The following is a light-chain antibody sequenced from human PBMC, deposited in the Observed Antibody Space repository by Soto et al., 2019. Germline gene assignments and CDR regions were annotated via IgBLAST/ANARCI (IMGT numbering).Light chain of an antibody. CDR3: QQYNTSLT. J-gene: IGKJ1*01. CDR1: QGIRSW. V-gene: IGKV1-12*01. Sequence: IQRNGFASSVPAYVGNRLTITCRACQGIRSWLVWYQQKPGKAPKLLIHAASSLQSGVPSRFSGGASGTEFTLTISSLQPEYFATDYCQQYNTSLTFGPGTKVDIK. CDR2: AAS.